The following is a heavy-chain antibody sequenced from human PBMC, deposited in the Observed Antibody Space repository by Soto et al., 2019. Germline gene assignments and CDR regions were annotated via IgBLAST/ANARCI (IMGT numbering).Heavy chain of an antibody. CDR1: GFTFSTYV. Sequence: SLRLYRATTGFTFSTYVMHWVRQAPGKGLEYVSAISSNGRSTYYANSVKGRFTISRDNSKNTLYLQMDSLRAEDMAVYYCARDRCTNGVCYAPSDYWGQGTLVTVSS. V-gene: IGHV3-64*01. J-gene: IGHJ4*02. CDR2: ISSNGRST. CDR3: ARDRCTNGVCYAPSDY. D-gene: IGHD2-8*01.